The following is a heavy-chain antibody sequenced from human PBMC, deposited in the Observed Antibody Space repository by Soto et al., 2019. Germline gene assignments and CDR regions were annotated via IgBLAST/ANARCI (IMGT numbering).Heavy chain of an antibody. D-gene: IGHD2-21*01. V-gene: IGHV4-39*01. CDR3: ARRDCGGGTCNFDY. J-gene: IGHJ4*02. CDR1: GGSISSSSYY. Sequence: QLQLQESGPGLVKPSETLSLTCTVSGGSISSSSYYWDWIRQPPGKGLEWIGSIYYSGSTYYNPSLTSRVTISVDTSKNQFTLKLTSVPAADTAVYYCARRDCGGGTCNFDYWGQGTLVTVSS. CDR2: IYYSGST.